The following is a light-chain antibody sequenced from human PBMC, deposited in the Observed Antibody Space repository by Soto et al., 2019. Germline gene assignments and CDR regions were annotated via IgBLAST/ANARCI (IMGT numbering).Light chain of an antibody. CDR1: QTIRSW. CDR3: QHYNIYPWT. J-gene: IGKJ1*01. V-gene: IGKV1-5*01. Sequence: DIQMTQSPSTLSASVGDRVTITCRASQTIRSWLAWYQQQPGKAPNLLIYDASSLESGVPSRFSGSGSGTEFTLTISSLQPDDSATYYCQHYNIYPWTFGQGTKVEIK. CDR2: DAS.